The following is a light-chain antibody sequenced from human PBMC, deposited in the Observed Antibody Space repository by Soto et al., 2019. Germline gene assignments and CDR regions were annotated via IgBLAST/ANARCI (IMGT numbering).Light chain of an antibody. V-gene: IGLV2-14*01. Sequence: QSVLTQPASVSGSPGQSITISCTGTSSDVGGYNYASWYQQHPGKAPKLMIYDVSNRPSGVSNRFSGSKSGNTASLTISGLQAEDEADYYCSSYTSSSTLTSYVFGTGTKVTVL. J-gene: IGLJ1*01. CDR2: DVS. CDR1: SSDVGGYNY. CDR3: SSYTSSSTLTSYV.